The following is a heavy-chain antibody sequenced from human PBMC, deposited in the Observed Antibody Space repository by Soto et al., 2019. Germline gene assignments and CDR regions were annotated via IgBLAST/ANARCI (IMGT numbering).Heavy chain of an antibody. Sequence: GPVKVSCKSSGYTFTRYGISWLRPAPGQGGEGVGWISAYNGNTNYVQKLQGRVTMTTDTSASTGHMEVGSLRYDDTAVYYCARHNWKYRYYYYGMDVWGQGTTVTVSS. CDR1: GYTFTRYG. D-gene: IGHD1-7*01. J-gene: IGHJ6*02. CDR3: ARHNWKYRYYYYGMDV. CDR2: ISAYNGNT. V-gene: IGHV1-18*04.